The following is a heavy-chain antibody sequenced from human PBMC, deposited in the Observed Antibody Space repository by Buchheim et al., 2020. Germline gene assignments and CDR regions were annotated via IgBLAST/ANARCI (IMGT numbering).Heavy chain of an antibody. CDR2: ISYDGSNK. J-gene: IGHJ3*02. CDR3: AKDNLRELPGFDAFDI. V-gene: IGHV3-30*18. D-gene: IGHD1-26*01. Sequence: QVQLVESGGGVVQPGRSLRVSCAVSGFSLSNYGIHWVRQAPGKGLEWVAVISYDGSNKYYADSVKGRFTVSRDSSKNTVYLQMNSLRAEDTAVYYCAKDNLRELPGFDAFDIWGQGT. CDR1: GFSLSNYG.